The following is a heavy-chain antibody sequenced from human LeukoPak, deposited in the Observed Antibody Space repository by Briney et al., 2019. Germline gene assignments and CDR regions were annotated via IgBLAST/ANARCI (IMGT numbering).Heavy chain of an antibody. CDR3: AREPYGDYAQFDY. Sequence: KASETLSLTCAVSGGSISSSNWWSWVRQPPGKGLEWIGYIYYSGSTNYNPSLKSRVTISVDTSKNQFSLKLSSVTAADTAVYYCAREPYGDYAQFDYWGQGTLVTVSS. V-gene: IGHV4-4*02. D-gene: IGHD4-17*01. CDR2: IYYSGST. J-gene: IGHJ4*02. CDR1: GGSISSSNW.